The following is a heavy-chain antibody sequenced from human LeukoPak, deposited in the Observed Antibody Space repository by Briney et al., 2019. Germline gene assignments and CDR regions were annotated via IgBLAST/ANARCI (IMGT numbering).Heavy chain of an antibody. V-gene: IGHV3-7*05. Sequence: GGSLRLSCAASGFTFSSYAMSWVRQAPGKGLEWVANIKQDGSEKYYVDSVKGRFTISRDNAKNSLYLQMNSLRAEDTAVYYCARDDRAVAGVDYWGQGTLVTVSS. CDR2: IKQDGSEK. J-gene: IGHJ4*02. CDR1: GFTFSSYA. CDR3: ARDDRAVAGVDY. D-gene: IGHD6-19*01.